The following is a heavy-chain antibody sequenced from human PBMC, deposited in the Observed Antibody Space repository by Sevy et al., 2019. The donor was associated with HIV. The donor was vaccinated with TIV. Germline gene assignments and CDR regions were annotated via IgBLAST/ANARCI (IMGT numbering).Heavy chain of an antibody. D-gene: IGHD2-2*01. CDR2: ISAYSGDT. Sequence: ASVKVSCKTFGYTFKTYGISWVRQAPGQGLEWMGWISAYSGDTNFAQKFQGRVTMTTDTSTSTAYMELSSLRADATAVYFCARDKPQGVVIIPGSMWGGVDYWGQGTVVTVSS. V-gene: IGHV1-18*01. J-gene: IGHJ4*02. CDR1: GYTFKTYG. CDR3: ARDKPQGVVIIPGSMWGGVDY.